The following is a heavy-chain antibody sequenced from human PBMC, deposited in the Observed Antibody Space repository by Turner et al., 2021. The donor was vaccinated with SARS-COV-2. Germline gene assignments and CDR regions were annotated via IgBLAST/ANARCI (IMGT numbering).Heavy chain of an antibody. CDR3: TTPPVAGLVVIDDDYYYGMDV. J-gene: IGHJ6*02. CDR2: IRSKANSYAT. Sequence: EVQLVESGGGLVQPGGSLKLSLAASGFTFSGSAMHWVRQASGKGLEWVGRIRSKANSYATAYAASVKGRFTISRDDSKNTAYLQMNSLKTEDTAVYYCTTPPVAGLVVIDDDYYYGMDVWGQGTTVTVSS. D-gene: IGHD3-22*01. CDR1: GFTFSGSA. V-gene: IGHV3-73*01.